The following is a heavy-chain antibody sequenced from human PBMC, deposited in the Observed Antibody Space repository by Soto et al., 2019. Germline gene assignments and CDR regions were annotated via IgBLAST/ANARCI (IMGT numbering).Heavy chain of an antibody. J-gene: IGHJ4*02. CDR2: IIPIFGTP. Sequence: SVKVSCKAAGGAFSNHAISWVRQAPGQGLEWMGGIIPIFGTPMYAQEFKGRVTITADKSMSTVYMELSSLRSDDTAVYYCARDRTHHEIYGCYWGQGTLVTVSS. CDR3: ARDRTHHEIYGCY. CDR1: GGAFSNHA. D-gene: IGHD4-17*01. V-gene: IGHV1-69*06.